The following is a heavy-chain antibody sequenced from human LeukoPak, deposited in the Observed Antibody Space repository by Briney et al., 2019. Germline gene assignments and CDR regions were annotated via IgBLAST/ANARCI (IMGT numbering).Heavy chain of an antibody. D-gene: IGHD3-9*01. V-gene: IGHV3-7*01. J-gene: IGHJ4*02. CDR3: ARPVLRYFDWLDFFDY. CDR1: GFTFSSYW. Sequence: PGGSLRLSCAASGFTFSSYWVSWVRQAPGKGLEWVANIKQDGSEKYYVDSVKGRFTISRDNAKNSLYLQMNSLRAEDTAVYYCARPVLRYFDWLDFFDYWGQGTLVTVSS. CDR2: IKQDGSEK.